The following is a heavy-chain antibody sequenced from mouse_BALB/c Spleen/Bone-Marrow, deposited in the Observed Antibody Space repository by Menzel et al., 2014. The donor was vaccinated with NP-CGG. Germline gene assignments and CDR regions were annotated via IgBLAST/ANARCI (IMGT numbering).Heavy chain of an antibody. CDR1: GFTFSDYY. CDR3: ARDDYYAMDY. V-gene: IGHV7-3*02. J-gene: IGHJ4*01. CDR2: IRNKANGYTT. Sequence: EVQLVESGGGLVQPGGSLRLSCATSGFTFSDYYMSWVRQPPGKALEWLGFIRNKANGYTTEYSASVKGRFTISRDNSQSILYRQMNTLRAEDSATYYCARDDYYAMDYWGQGTSVTVSS.